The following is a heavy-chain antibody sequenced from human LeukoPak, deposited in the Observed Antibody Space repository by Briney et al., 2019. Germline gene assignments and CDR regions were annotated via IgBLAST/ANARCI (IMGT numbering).Heavy chain of an antibody. CDR3: AKRGVVIRVILVGFHKEAYYFDS. J-gene: IGHJ4*02. Sequence: GGSLRLSCAVSGITLSNYGMTWVRQAPGKGLEWVAGISESGGKTNYADSVKGRFTISRDNPKNTLYLQMNSLRAEDTAMYFCAKRGVVIRVILVGFHKEAYYFDSWGQGALVTVSS. CDR1: GITLSNYG. CDR2: ISESGGKT. V-gene: IGHV3-23*01. D-gene: IGHD3-22*01.